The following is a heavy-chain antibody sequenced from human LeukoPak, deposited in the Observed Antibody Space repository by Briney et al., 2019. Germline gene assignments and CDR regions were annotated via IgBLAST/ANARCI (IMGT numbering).Heavy chain of an antibody. CDR1: GFTFSSYA. V-gene: IGHV3-30-3*01. D-gene: IGHD3-9*01. CDR2: ISYDGSNK. Sequence: GGSLRLSCAASGFTFSSYAMHWVRQVPGKGLEWVAVISYDGSNKYYADSVKGRFTISRDNSKNTLYLQMNSLRAEDTAVYYCARDLGRYFDWFSRGDWLDPWGQGTLVTVSS. J-gene: IGHJ5*02. CDR3: ARDLGRYFDWFSRGDWLDP.